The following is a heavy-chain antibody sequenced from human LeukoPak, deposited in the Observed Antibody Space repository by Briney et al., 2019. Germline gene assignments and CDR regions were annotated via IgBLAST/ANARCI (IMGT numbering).Heavy chain of an antibody. CDR3: ARDPYGDDAFDI. CDR1: GYTFTGYY. D-gene: IGHD3-10*01. V-gene: IGHV1-2*02. Sequence: ASVKVSCKASGYTFTGYYMHWVRQAPGQGLEWMGWINPNSGGTNYAQKFQGRVTMTRDTSINTAYMELSRLRSDDTAVYYCARDPYGDDAFDIWGQGTMVTVSS. CDR2: INPNSGGT. J-gene: IGHJ3*02.